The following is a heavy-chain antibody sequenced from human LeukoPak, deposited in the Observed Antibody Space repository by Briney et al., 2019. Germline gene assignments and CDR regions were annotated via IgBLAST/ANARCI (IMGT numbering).Heavy chain of an antibody. J-gene: IGHJ3*02. Sequence: PSETLSLTCTVSGGSISSSSCYWGWIRQPPGKGLEWIGSIYYSGSTYYNPSLKSRVTISVDTSKNQFSLKLSSVTAADTAVYYCARPSGYYPFGAFDIWGQGTMVTVSS. CDR2: IYYSGST. CDR3: ARPSGYYPFGAFDI. D-gene: IGHD3-22*01. V-gene: IGHV4-39*01. CDR1: GGSISSSSCY.